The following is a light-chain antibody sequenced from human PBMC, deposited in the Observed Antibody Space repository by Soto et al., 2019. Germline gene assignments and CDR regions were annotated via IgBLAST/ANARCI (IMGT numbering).Light chain of an antibody. CDR3: QQSVSSPYT. CDR2: GAS. CDR1: QSVSSSY. V-gene: IGKV3-20*01. Sequence: EIVLTQSPGTLSLSPGERATLSCRASQSVSSSYLAWYQQRPGQAPRLLIYGASSRATGIPDRFSGTGSGKDFTPTISRLEPEDFAVYYCQQSVSSPYTFGQGTKLEIK. J-gene: IGKJ2*01.